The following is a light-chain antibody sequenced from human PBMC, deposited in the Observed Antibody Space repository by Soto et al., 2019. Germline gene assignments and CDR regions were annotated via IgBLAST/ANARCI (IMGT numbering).Light chain of an antibody. V-gene: IGKV1-5*01. CDR3: QQYSGDSRT. CDR1: QNIDNW. J-gene: IGKJ1*01. Sequence: DIQMTQSPSTQSASVGDRVTITCRASQNIDNWLAWYQQKPGKDPKLLIYDASTLETGVPSRFSGSGSGTAFTLTISGLGPDDFATYYCQQYSGDSRTFGQGTKVDVK. CDR2: DAS.